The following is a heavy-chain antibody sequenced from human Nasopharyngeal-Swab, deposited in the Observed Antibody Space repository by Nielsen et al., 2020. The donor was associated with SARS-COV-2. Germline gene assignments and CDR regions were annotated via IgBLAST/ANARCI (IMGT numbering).Heavy chain of an antibody. Sequence: WERQATGQGLEWMGIINPKGGSTNYAQKFLGRITMTRDTPTTTVYMELSSLRSEDTAVYYCARDIGDYRSFAYWGQGTLVTVSS. J-gene: IGHJ4*02. CDR3: ARDIGDYRSFAY. V-gene: IGHV1-46*01. CDR2: INPKGGST. D-gene: IGHD4-17*01.